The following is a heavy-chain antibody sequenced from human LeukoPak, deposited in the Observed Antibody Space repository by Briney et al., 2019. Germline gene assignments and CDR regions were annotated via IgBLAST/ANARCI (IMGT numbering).Heavy chain of an antibody. D-gene: IGHD6-19*01. CDR1: GFTFSSYS. V-gene: IGHV3-21*04. Sequence: GGSLRLSCAASGFTFSSYSMNWVRQAPGKGLEWVSSISSSSSYIYYADSVKGRFTISRDNAKNSLYLQMNSLRAEDTAVYYCAKGKASGWYIVDYWGQGTLVTVSS. CDR2: ISSSSSYI. J-gene: IGHJ4*02. CDR3: AKGKASGWYIVDY.